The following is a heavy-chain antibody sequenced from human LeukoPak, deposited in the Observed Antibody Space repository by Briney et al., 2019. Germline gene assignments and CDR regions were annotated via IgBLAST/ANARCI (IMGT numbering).Heavy chain of an antibody. V-gene: IGHV4-38-2*02. CDR1: GYSISSGYY. D-gene: IGHD3-16*02. Sequence: SQTLSLTCAVSGYSISSGYYWGWIRQPPGKGLEWIGDIGSSGSTYYNPSLKSRVTISVDTSKNQFSLKLSSVTAADTAVYYCARDGGYHDYYYYYYMDVWGKGTTVTVSS. CDR3: ARDGGYHDYYYYYYMDV. J-gene: IGHJ6*03. CDR2: IGSSGST.